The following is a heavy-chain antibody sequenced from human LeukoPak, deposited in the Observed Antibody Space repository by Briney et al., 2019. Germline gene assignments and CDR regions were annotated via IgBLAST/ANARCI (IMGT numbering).Heavy chain of an antibody. CDR1: GFTFSSYA. D-gene: IGHD1-26*01. CDR3: AKDIRGTYYFHYNMDV. CDR2: IRGSGDTT. Sequence: PGGSLRLSCAASGFTFSSYAMNWVRQAPGKGLEWVSAIRGSGDTTYYADSVKGRFTISRDNSENTLYLQMHSLRAEDTAVYYCAKDIRGTYYFHYNMDVWGQGTTVTVSS. V-gene: IGHV3-23*01. J-gene: IGHJ6*02.